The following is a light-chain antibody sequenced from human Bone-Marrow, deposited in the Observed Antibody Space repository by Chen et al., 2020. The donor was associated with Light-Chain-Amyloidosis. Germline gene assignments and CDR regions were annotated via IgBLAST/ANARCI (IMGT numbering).Light chain of an antibody. V-gene: IGLV3-25*03. Sequence: SYELTQPPSVSVSPGQTARITCFGDDLPTKYAYWYQQKPGQAPVLVIHRDTERPSGISERFSGSSSGTTATLTIRVVQAEDEADYHYLSADSSCTYEVIFGGGTKLTVL. CDR1: DLPTKY. J-gene: IGLJ2*01. CDR3: LSADSSCTYEVI. CDR2: RDT.